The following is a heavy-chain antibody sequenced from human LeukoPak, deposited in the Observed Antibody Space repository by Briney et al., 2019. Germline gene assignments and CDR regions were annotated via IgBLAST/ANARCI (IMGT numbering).Heavy chain of an antibody. D-gene: IGHD1-26*01. CDR3: ARDSGGGSLFDY. V-gene: IGHV3-30-3*01. CDR2: ISYDGSNK. Sequence: GGSLRLSCAASGFTFSSYAMHWVRQAPGKGLEWVAVISYDGSNKYYADSVKGRFTISRDNSKNTLYLQMNSLRAEDTAVYYCARDSGGGSLFDYWGQGTLVTVSS. J-gene: IGHJ4*02. CDR1: GFTFSSYA.